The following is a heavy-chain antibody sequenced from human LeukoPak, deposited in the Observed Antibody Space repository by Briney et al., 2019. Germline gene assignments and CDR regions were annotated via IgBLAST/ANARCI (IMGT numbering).Heavy chain of an antibody. V-gene: IGHV1-18*01. CDR2: ISAYNGNT. D-gene: IGHD5-24*01. Sequence: ASVKVSCKASGYTFTSYGISWVRQAPGQGLEWMGWISAYNGNTNYAQKLQGRVTMTTDTSTSTAYMELRSLRSADTAVYYCARDLAYNYGDPHYFDYWGQGTLVTVSS. CDR3: ARDLAYNYGDPHYFDY. J-gene: IGHJ4*02. CDR1: GYTFTSYG.